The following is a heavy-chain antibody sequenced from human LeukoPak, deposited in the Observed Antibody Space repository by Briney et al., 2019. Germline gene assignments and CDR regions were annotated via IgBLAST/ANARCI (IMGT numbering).Heavy chain of an antibody. CDR3: ARDGTTVTTGPGY. CDR2: INPSGGST. J-gene: IGHJ4*02. D-gene: IGHD4-17*01. Sequence: ASVKVSCKASGYTFTSYYMHWVRQAPGQGLEWMGIINPSGGSTIYAQKFQGRVTMTRDMSTSTVYMELSSLRSGDTAVYYCARDGTTVTTGPGYWGQGTLVTVSS. V-gene: IGHV1-46*01. CDR1: GYTFTSYY.